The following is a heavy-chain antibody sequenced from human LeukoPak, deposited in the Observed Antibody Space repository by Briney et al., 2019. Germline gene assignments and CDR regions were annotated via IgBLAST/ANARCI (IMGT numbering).Heavy chain of an antibody. D-gene: IGHD5-24*01. CDR3: ARGGGDGYNYRFDY. CDR1: GGTFSSYA. J-gene: IGHJ4*02. Sequence: SVKVSCKAYGGTFSSYAISWVRQAPGHGLEWMGRIIPIFGITNYAQKFQGRVTITADKSTSTAYMELSSLRSEDTAVYYCARGGGDGYNYRFDYWGQGTLVTVSS. CDR2: IIPIFGIT. V-gene: IGHV1-69*04.